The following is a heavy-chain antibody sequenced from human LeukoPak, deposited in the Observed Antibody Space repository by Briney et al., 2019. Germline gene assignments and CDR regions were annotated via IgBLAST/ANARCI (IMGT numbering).Heavy chain of an antibody. CDR1: GFTFSSYG. Sequence: HPGRSLRLSCAASGFTFSSYGMHWVRQAPGKGLEWVAVISYDGSNKYYADSVKGRFTISRDNSKNTLYLQMNSLRAEDTAVYYCAKDRIAAAGTLDYWGQGTLVTVSS. V-gene: IGHV3-30*18. D-gene: IGHD6-13*01. CDR3: AKDRIAAAGTLDY. CDR2: ISYDGSNK. J-gene: IGHJ4*02.